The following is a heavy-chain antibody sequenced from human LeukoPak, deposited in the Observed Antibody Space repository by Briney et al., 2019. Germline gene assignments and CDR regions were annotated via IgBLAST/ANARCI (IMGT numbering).Heavy chain of an antibody. V-gene: IGHV3-21*01. D-gene: IGHD6-19*01. CDR3: ARSIGLAYNDAFDI. Sequence: PGGSLRLSCAASGFTFSSYSMNWVRQAPGKGLEWVSSISSSSSYIYYADSVKGRFTISRDNAKNPLYLQMNSLRAEDTAVYYCARSIGLAYNDAFDIWGQGTMVTVSS. CDR2: ISSSSSYI. J-gene: IGHJ3*02. CDR1: GFTFSSYS.